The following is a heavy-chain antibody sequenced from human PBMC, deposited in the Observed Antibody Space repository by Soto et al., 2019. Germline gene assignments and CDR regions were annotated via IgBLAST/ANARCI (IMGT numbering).Heavy chain of an antibody. CDR1: GGTFSSYA. Sequence: ASVKVSCKASGGTFSSYAISWVRQAPGQGLEWMGGIIPIFGTANYAQKFQGRVTITADESTSTAYMELSSLRSEDTAVYYCARDRDGYNLNSRHEYDAFDIWGQGTMVTVSS. J-gene: IGHJ3*02. CDR3: ARDRDGYNLNSRHEYDAFDI. V-gene: IGHV1-69*13. CDR2: IIPIFGTA. D-gene: IGHD5-12*01.